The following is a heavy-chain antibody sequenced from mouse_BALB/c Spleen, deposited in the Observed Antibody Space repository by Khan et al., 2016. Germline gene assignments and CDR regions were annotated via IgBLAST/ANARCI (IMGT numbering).Heavy chain of an antibody. V-gene: IGHV5-17*02. CDR3: AQERAAVVPFAY. D-gene: IGHD1-1*01. Sequence: EVELVESGGGLVQPGGSRKLSCAASGFTFSSFGMHWVRQAPEKGLEWVAYTSSGSSTIFYADTVMGRFTISRDNPKNTLFLQMTSLRSEDTAIYYCAQERAAVVPFAYWGQGTLVTVSA. CDR2: TSSGSSTI. J-gene: IGHJ3*01. CDR1: GFTFSSFG.